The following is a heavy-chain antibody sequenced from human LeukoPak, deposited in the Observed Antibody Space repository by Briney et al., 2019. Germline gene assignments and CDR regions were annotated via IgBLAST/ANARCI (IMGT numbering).Heavy chain of an antibody. V-gene: IGHV1-18*01. CDR2: ISAYNGNT. CDR3: ARDLYSGSYYFDY. D-gene: IGHD1-26*01. CDR1: GYTFTSYA. Sequence: GASVKVSCKASGYTFTSYAIHWVRQAPGQGLEWMGWISAYNGNTDYAQKLQGRVTMTTDTSTSTAYMELRSLRSDDTAVYYCARDLYSGSYYFDYWGQGTLVTVSS. J-gene: IGHJ4*02.